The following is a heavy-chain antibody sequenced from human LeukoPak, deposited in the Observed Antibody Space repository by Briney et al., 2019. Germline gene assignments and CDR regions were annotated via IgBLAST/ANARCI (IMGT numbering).Heavy chain of an antibody. CDR2: IYYSGST. CDR3: ARAPTKYSSSWYFDY. D-gene: IGHD6-13*01. J-gene: IGHJ4*02. CDR1: GGSISSYY. Sequence: NASETLSLTCTVSGGSISSYYWSWIRQPPGKGLEWIGYIYYSGSTNYNPSLKSRVTISVDTSKNQFSLKLSSVTAADTAVYYCARAPTKYSSSWYFDYWGQGTLVTVSS. V-gene: IGHV4-59*01.